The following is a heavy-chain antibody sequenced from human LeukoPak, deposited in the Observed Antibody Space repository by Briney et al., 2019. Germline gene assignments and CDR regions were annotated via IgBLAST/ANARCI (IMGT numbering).Heavy chain of an antibody. CDR3: ARDQGIAVADGYYYYGMDV. CDR1: GYTFTSYA. V-gene: IGHV1-3*01. Sequence: ASVKVSCKASGYTFTSYAMHWVRQAPGQRLEWMGWINAGNGNTKYSQKFQGRVTITRDTSASTAYMELSSLRSEDTAVYYCARDQGIAVADGYYYYGMDVWGQGTTVTVSS. J-gene: IGHJ6*02. D-gene: IGHD6-19*01. CDR2: INAGNGNT.